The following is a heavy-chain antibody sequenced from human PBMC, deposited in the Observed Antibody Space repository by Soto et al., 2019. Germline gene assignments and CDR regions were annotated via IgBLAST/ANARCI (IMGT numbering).Heavy chain of an antibody. Sequence: QVQLVQSGAEVKKPGASVKVSCKASGYTFTSYGISWVRQAPGQGLEWMGWISAYNGNTNYAQKLQGRVTMTTDTSTSTAYMELRSLRSDDTAVYYWAREARVATILGLNYDYMDVWGKGTTVTVSS. CDR2: ISAYNGNT. J-gene: IGHJ6*03. V-gene: IGHV1-18*01. CDR3: AREARVATILGLNYDYMDV. CDR1: GYTFTSYG. D-gene: IGHD5-12*01.